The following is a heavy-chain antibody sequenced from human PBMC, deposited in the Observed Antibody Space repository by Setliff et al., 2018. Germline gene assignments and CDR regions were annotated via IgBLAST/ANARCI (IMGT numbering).Heavy chain of an antibody. CDR1: GYSISSGYI. V-gene: IGHV4-38-2*02. J-gene: IGHJ4*02. D-gene: IGHD2-21*02. CDR2: IGHTGSI. CDR3: ARDLGHGGDSDY. Sequence: SETLSLTCTVSGYSISSGYIWGWIRQPPGKGLEWVGNIGHTGSINYNPSLKSRLTISRDTSKNQVSLELNSVTATDTAVYYCARDLGHGGDSDYWGQGILVTVS.